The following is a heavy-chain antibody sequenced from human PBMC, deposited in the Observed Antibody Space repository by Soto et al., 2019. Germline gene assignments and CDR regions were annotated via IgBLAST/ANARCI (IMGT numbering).Heavy chain of an antibody. Sequence: WVSLRLSCSPSRFTFSYHFIDWVRQSPWNGLESVGRTASRAERYTTGYPASVKGRFSLSREDSKTSLYLQMNSLKTEDTAVYYCGRGYCAGCSCPRGNYGLDVWGQGTTVTVSS. CDR2: TASRAERYTT. CDR1: RFTFSYHF. CDR3: GRGYCAGCSCPRGNYGLDV. J-gene: IGHJ6*01. D-gene: IGHD2-15*01. V-gene: IGHV3-72*01.